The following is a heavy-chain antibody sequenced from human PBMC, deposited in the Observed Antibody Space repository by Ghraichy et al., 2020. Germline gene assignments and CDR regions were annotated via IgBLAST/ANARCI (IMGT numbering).Heavy chain of an antibody. J-gene: IGHJ4*02. Sequence: GGSLRLSCAASGFTFSSYWMHWVRQAPGKGLVWVSHITSDGSSTTYADSVKGRFTISRDNAKNTLYLQMNSLRAEDTAVYYCARDLNYYGSGSLYWGQGTLVTVSS. CDR2: ITSDGSST. D-gene: IGHD3-10*01. V-gene: IGHV3-74*01. CDR3: ARDLNYYGSGSLY. CDR1: GFTFSSYW.